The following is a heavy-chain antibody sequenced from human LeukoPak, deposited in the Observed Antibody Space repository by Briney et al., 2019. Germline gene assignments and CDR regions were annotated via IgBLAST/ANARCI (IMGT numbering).Heavy chain of an antibody. CDR2: IYHSGST. J-gene: IGHJ4*02. CDR1: GDSISSSNW. D-gene: IGHD1-26*01. V-gene: IGHV4-4*02. Sequence: PSGTLSLTYVVSGDSISSSNWWSWVRQPPGQGLEWIGEIYHSGSTKYSPSLKNRLTISLDKSRNQFSLKLTSVTAADTAVYYCAAHSGGSNFDYWGQGTLVTVSS. CDR3: AAHSGGSNFDY.